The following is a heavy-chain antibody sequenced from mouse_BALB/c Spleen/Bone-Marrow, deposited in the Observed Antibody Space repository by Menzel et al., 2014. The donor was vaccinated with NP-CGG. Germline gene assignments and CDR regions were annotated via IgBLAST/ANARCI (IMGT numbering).Heavy chain of an antibody. J-gene: IGHJ1*01. CDR2: ISNLAYSI. V-gene: IGHV5-15*02. CDR3: ARAGYDGFSLYFHV. D-gene: IGHD2-3*01. CDR1: GFTFSDYG. Sequence: DVHLVGSRGGVVPPGVYRKLSCAASGFTFSDYGMAWVRQAPGKGPEWVAFISNLAYSIYYADTVTGRFTISRENAKNTLYLEISSLRSEDSAMYYCARAGYDGFSLYFHVWPAATPFPFSS.